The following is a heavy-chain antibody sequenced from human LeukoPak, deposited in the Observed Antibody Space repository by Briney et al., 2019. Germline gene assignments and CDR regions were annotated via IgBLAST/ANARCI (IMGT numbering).Heavy chain of an antibody. V-gene: IGHV3-7*01. CDR2: IKQDGSEK. D-gene: IGHD5-18*01. CDR1: GFTFSSYW. CDR3: ARDKAHSYGYFDY. Sequence: GGSLRLSCAASGFTFSSYWMSWVRQAPGKGLEWAANIKQDGSEKYYVDSVKGRFTISRDNAKNSLYLQMNGLRAEDTAVYYCARDKAHSYGYFDYWGQGTLVTVSS. J-gene: IGHJ4*02.